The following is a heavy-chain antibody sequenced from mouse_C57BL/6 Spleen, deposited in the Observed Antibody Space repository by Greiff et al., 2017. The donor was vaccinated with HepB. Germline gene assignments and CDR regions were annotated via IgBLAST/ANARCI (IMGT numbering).Heavy chain of an antibody. CDR1: GYTFTSYW. V-gene: IGHV1-59*01. CDR3: ARGTAQVSFAY. J-gene: IGHJ3*01. Sequence: QVQLQQPGAELVRPGPSVKLSCKASGYTFTSYWMHWVKQRPGQGLEWIGVIDPSDSYTNYNQKFKGKATLTVDTSSSTAYMQLSSLTSEDSAVYYCARGTAQVSFAYWGQGTLVTVSA. D-gene: IGHD3-2*02. CDR2: IDPSDSYT.